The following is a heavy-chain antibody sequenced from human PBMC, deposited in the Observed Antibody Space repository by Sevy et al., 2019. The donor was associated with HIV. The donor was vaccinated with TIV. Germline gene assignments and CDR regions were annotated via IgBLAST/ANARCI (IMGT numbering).Heavy chain of an antibody. CDR2: ISGSGDST. D-gene: IGHD4-17*01. CDR3: AKGPDYGDYVGWIYP. Sequence: GGSLRLSCVASGFTFSSSAMSWVRQAPGKGLEWVSTISGSGDSTYFADSVKGRFTISRDNSKNTLYLQMDSLRAEGTAVYYCAKGPDYGDYVGWIYPWGQGTLVTFS. CDR1: GFTFSSSA. J-gene: IGHJ5*02. V-gene: IGHV3-23*01.